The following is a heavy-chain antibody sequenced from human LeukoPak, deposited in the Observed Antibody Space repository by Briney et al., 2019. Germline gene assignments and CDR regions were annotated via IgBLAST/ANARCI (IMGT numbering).Heavy chain of an antibody. V-gene: IGHV3-7*01. J-gene: IGHJ4*02. CDR1: GFTFSSYW. D-gene: IGHD5-24*01. CDR2: IKQDGSEK. CDR3: ARGLFRKEMATTDY. Sequence: GGSLRLSCPASGFTFSSYWMSWVHQAPGKGLEWVANIKQDGSEKYYVDSVKGRFTISRDNAKNSLYLQMNSLRAEDTAVYYCARGLFRKEMATTDYWGQGTLVTVSS.